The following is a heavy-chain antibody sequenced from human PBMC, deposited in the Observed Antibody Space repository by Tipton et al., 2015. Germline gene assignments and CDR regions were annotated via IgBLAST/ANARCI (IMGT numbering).Heavy chain of an antibody. D-gene: IGHD2-2*01. CDR2: IGVTSGST. CDR1: GFPFSTYV. V-gene: IGHV3-23*01. Sequence: SLRLSCAVSGFPFSTYVINWGCLAPGKGLEWVSAIGVTSGSTYYAGSVRGRFIISGDKSSNTVYLPINILRAEDSAVYYCAKDMGSSWGFDYWGQGTLVTVSS. CDR3: AKDMGSSWGFDY. J-gene: IGHJ4*02.